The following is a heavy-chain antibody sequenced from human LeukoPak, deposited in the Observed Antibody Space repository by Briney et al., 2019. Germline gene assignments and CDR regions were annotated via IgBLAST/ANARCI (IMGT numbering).Heavy chain of an antibody. V-gene: IGHV1-69*13. D-gene: IGHD2-2*01. CDR1: GGTFSSYA. Sequence: SVKVSCKASGGTFSSYAISWVRQAPGQGLEWMGGIIPIFGTANYAQKFQGRVTITADESTSTAYMELSSLRSEDTAVYYCAVVVPAVMGYFDYWGQGTLVTVSS. CDR3: AVVVPAVMGYFDY. CDR2: IIPIFGTA. J-gene: IGHJ4*02.